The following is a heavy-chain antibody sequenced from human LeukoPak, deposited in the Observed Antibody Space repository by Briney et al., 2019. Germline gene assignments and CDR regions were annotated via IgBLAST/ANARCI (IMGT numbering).Heavy chain of an antibody. V-gene: IGHV4-61*02. Sequence: SQTLSLTCTVSGGSISSGSYYWSWIRQPAGKGLEWIGRIYTSGSTNYNPSLKSRVTISVDRSKNQFSLKLSSVTAADTAVYYCARDIAGRGYFDYWGQGTLVTVSS. CDR1: GGSISSGSYY. J-gene: IGHJ4*02. D-gene: IGHD1-26*01. CDR2: IYTSGST. CDR3: ARDIAGRGYFDY.